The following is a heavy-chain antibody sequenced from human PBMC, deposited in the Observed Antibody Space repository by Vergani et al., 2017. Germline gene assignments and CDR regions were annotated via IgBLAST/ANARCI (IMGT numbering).Heavy chain of an antibody. D-gene: IGHD4-23*01. Sequence: QVQLQQWGAGLLKPSETLSLTCAVYGGSFSGYYWCWIRQPPGKGLEWIGEINHSGSTNYNPSLKSRVTISVDTSKNQFSLKLSSVTAADTAVYYCARFYGGNSFNWFDPWGQGTLVTVSS. V-gene: IGHV4-34*01. CDR1: GGSFSGYY. CDR2: INHSGST. CDR3: ARFYGGNSFNWFDP. J-gene: IGHJ5*02.